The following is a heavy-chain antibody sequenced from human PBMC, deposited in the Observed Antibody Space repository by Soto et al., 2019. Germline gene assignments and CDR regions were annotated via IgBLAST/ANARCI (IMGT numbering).Heavy chain of an antibody. CDR2: ISGSGDRT. CDR1: VFTFSTSV. CDR3: TWSLVARDAFDE. V-gene: IGHV3-23*01. J-gene: IGHJ3*01. Sequence: GGSLRLSCAASVFTFSTSVMSWVRQAPGKGLQWVSSISGSGDRTYYADSVKGRFTVSRDNSKNTLYLDMNTVTADDTALYYCTWSLVARDAFDEWGQGTMVTVSS. D-gene: IGHD5-12*01.